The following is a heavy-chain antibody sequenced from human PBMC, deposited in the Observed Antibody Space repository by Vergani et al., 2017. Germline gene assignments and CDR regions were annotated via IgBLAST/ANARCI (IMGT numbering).Heavy chain of an antibody. CDR2: ISWNSGSI. CDR3: AKDIGATIPMAFDI. D-gene: IGHD5-12*01. V-gene: IGHV3-9*01. Sequence: EVQLVESGGGLVQPSRSLRLSCAASGFTFDDYAMHWVRQAPGKGLEWVSGISWNSGSIGYADSVKGRFTISRDNAKNSLYLQMNSLRAEDTALYYCAKDIGATIPMAFDIWGQGTMVTVSS. CDR1: GFTFDDYA. J-gene: IGHJ3*02.